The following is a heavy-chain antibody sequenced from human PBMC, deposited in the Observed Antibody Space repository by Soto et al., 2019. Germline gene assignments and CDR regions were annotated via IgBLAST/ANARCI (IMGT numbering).Heavy chain of an antibody. CDR1: GYTFTSYY. CDR2: INPSGGST. V-gene: IGHV1-46*01. J-gene: IGHJ6*02. D-gene: IGHD6-6*01. Sequence: ASVKVSCKASGYTFTSYYMHWVRQAPGQGLEWMGIINPSGGSTSYAQKFQGRVTMTRDTPTSTVYMELSSLRSEDTAVYYCARDSPLEYSSSSTYYYGMDVWGQGTTVTVSS. CDR3: ARDSPLEYSSSSTYYYGMDV.